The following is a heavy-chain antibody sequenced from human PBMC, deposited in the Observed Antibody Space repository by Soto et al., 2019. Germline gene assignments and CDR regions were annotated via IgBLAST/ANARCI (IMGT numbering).Heavy chain of an antibody. CDR2: IKSKTDGGTT. J-gene: IGHJ1*01. CDR3: TTDYDIVVVVPGY. CDR1: GFTFSNAW. Sequence: EVQLVESGGGLLKPGGSLRLSCAASGFTFSNAWMSWVRQAPGKGLEWVGRIKSKTDGGTTDYAAPVKGRFTISRENSKNTQYLQMNRLKTGITAVYYCTTDYDIVVVVPGYWGQGTLVTVSS. D-gene: IGHD2-15*01. V-gene: IGHV3-15*01.